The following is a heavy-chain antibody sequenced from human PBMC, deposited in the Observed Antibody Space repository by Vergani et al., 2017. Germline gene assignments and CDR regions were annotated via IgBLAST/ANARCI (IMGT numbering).Heavy chain of an antibody. CDR3: VRDQVTMLRGSDALDI. CDR1: GFTVSSNY. D-gene: IGHD3-10*01. V-gene: IGHV3-66*01. Sequence: EVQLVESGGGLVQPGGSLRLSCAASGFTVSSNYMSSVRQAPGKGLEWVSVIYSGGSTYYEDSVKGRFTISRDNSKNTLYLQMNNLQTEDTAMYYCVRDQVTMLRGSDALDIWGQGTMVTVSS. CDR2: IYSGGST. J-gene: IGHJ3*02.